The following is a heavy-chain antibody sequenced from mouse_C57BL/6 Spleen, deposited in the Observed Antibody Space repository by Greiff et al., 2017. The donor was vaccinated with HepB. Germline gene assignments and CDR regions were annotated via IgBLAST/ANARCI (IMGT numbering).Heavy chain of an antibody. D-gene: IGHD4-1*01. J-gene: IGHJ3*01. CDR3: AREGGTAWFAY. V-gene: IGHV1-81*01. Sequence: VMLVESGAELARPGASVKLSCKASGYTFTSYGISWVKQRTGQGLEWIGEIYPRSGNTYYNEKFKGKATLTADKSSSTAYMELRSLTSEDSAVYFCAREGGTAWFAYWGQGTLVTVSA. CDR1: GYTFTSYG. CDR2: IYPRSGNT.